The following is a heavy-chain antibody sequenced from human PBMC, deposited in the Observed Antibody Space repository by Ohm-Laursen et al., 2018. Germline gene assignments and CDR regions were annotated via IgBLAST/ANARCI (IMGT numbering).Heavy chain of an antibody. CDR3: ARAKEITAAGLFDP. V-gene: IGHV4-59*01. CDR2: VYDGGST. CDR1: GGSISSYY. D-gene: IGHD6-13*01. J-gene: IGHJ5*02. Sequence: GTLSLTCSGSGGSISSYYWSWIRQPAGQRLEWIGYVYDGGSTNYNPSLKSRVTISVDTSKNQFSLKLSSVTAADTAVYYCARAKEITAAGLFDPWGQGTLVTVSS.